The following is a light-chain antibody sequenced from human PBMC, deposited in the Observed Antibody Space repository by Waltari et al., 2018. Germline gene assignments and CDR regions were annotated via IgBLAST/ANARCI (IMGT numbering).Light chain of an antibody. CDR3: QQYYSTPWT. CDR2: WAS. CDR1: QSVLYSSNNKNY. J-gene: IGKJ1*01. Sequence: DIVITQSPDSLAVSLGKRATINCKSSQSVLYSSNNKNYLAWYQQKPGQPPKLLIYWASNRESGVPDRISGSGSGTDFTLTISSLQAEDVAVYYCQQYYSTPWTFGQGTKVEIK. V-gene: IGKV4-1*01.